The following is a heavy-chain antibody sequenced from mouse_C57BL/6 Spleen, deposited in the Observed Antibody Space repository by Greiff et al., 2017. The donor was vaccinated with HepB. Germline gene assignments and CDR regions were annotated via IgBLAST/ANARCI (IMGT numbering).Heavy chain of an antibody. CDR3: SSNYPAWFAY. D-gene: IGHD2-5*01. V-gene: IGHV1-76*01. J-gene: IGHJ3*01. CDR1: GYTFTDYY. Sequence: VQLQQSGAELVRPGASVKLSCKASGYTFTDYYINWVKQRPGQGLEWIARIYPGSGNTYYNEKFKGKATLTAEKSSSTAYMQLSSLTSADSAVYFCSSNYPAWFAYWGQGTLVTVSA. CDR2: IYPGSGNT.